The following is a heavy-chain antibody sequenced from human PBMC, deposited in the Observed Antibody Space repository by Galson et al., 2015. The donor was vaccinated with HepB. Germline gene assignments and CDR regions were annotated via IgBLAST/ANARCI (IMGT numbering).Heavy chain of an antibody. D-gene: IGHD6-19*01. J-gene: IGHJ4*02. CDR3: NSKIPAYSSGPDY. Sequence: SVKVSCKASGGTFSSYAISWVRQAPGQGLEWMGGIIPIFGTANYAQKFQGRVTITADESTSTAYMELSSLRSEDTAVYYCNSKIPAYSSGPDYWGQGTLVTVSS. CDR1: GGTFSSYA. V-gene: IGHV1-69*13. CDR2: IIPIFGTA.